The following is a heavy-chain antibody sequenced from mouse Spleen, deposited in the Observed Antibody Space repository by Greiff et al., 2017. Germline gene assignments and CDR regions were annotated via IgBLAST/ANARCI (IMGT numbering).Heavy chain of an antibody. V-gene: IGHV2-2*02. J-gene: IGHJ4*01. D-gene: IGHD2-4*01. Sequence: VKVVESGPGLVQPSQSLSITCTVSGFSLTSYGVHWVRQSPGKGLEWLGVIWSGGSTDYNAAFISRLSISKDNSKSQVFFKMNSLQANDTAIYYCARNGMITTGYYAMDYWGQGTSVTVSS. CDR1: GFSLTSYG. CDR2: IWSGGST. CDR3: ARNGMITTGYYAMDY.